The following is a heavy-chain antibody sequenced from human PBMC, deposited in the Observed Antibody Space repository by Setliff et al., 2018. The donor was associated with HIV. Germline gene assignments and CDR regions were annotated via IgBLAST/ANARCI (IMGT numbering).Heavy chain of an antibody. Sequence: KTSETLSLICTVSGGSISSGGYYWSWIRQHPGKGLEWIGYIYYSGSTYYNPSLKSRVTISVDTSKNQFSLKLSSVTAADTAVYYCASAPRGYSYGYGGWFDPWGQGTLVTVSS. D-gene: IGHD5-18*01. J-gene: IGHJ5*02. V-gene: IGHV4-31*03. CDR3: ASAPRGYSYGYGGWFDP. CDR1: GGSISSGGYY. CDR2: IYYSGST.